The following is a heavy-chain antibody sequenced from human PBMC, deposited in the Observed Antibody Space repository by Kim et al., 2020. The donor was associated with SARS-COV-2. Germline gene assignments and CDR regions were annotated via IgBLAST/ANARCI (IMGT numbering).Heavy chain of an antibody. CDR2: ISSSGSYI. V-gene: IGHV3-21*01. CDR3: AAEVGATYYYYGMDV. CDR1: GFTFNNYN. J-gene: IGHJ6*02. Sequence: GGSLRLSCAASGFTFNNYNMNWVRQAPGKGLEWVSSISSSGSYIYYADSVKGRFTISRDNAKNSLYLQMNSLRAEDMAVYYCAAEVGATYYYYGMDVWGQGNTVTVSS. D-gene: IGHD1-26*01.